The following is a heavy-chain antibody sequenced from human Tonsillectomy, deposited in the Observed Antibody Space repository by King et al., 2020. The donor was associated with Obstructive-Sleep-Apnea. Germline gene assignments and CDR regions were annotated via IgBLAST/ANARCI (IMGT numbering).Heavy chain of an antibody. J-gene: IGHJ4*02. V-gene: IGHV3-30*04. CDR2: ISYDGSNK. D-gene: IGHD3-3*01. CDR3: ARDRDAIFGVVTLGPIDY. Sequence: VQLVESGGGVVQPGRSLRLSCAASGFTFSSYAMHWVRQAPGKGLEWVAVISYDGSNKYYADSVKGRFTISRDNSKNTLYLQMNSLRAEDTAVYYCARDRDAIFGVVTLGPIDYWGQGTLVTVSS. CDR1: GFTFSSYA.